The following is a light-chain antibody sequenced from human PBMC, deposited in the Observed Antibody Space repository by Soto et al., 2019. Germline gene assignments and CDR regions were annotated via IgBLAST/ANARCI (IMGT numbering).Light chain of an antibody. J-gene: IGKJ1*01. CDR3: QQRGNWPVT. CDR2: DAS. Sequence: EIVLTQSPATLSLSPGERATLSCRASQSVSSYFAWYQQKPGQAPRLLIYDASNRATDIPARFSGSGSGTDFTRTISSLEPDDFAVYYCQQRGNWPVTFGQGTRVDIK. CDR1: QSVSSY. V-gene: IGKV3-11*01.